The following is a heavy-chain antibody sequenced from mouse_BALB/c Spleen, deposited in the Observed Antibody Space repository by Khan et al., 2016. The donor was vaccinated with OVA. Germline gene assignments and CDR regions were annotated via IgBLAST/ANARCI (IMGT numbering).Heavy chain of an antibody. CDR2: IWGGGGT. V-gene: IGHV2-6-4*01. CDR1: GFSLSRYN. J-gene: IGHJ4*01. Sequence: QVQLKQSGPGLVAPPQSLSITCTVSGFSLSRYNIHWVRQPPGKGLEWLGMIWGGGGTDYNSTLKSRLSIRKDNSKSQVLLKMNSLQTDDTAMYFCARAYYRYGGYYAMDYWGQGTSVTVSS. D-gene: IGHD2-14*01. CDR3: ARAYYRYGGYYAMDY.